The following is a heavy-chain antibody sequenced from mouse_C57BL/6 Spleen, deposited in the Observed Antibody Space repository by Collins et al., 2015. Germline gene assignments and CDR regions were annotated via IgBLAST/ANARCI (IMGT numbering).Heavy chain of an antibody. CDR1: GFNIKDYY. J-gene: IGHJ3*01. D-gene: IGHD3-1*01. Sequence: AELVRSGASVKLSCTASGFNIKDYYMHWVKQRPEQGLEWIGWIDPENGDTEYAPKFQGKATMTADTSSNTAYLQLSSLTSEDTAVYYCLGSGRFAYWGQGTLVTVSA. V-gene: IGHV14-4*02. CDR2: IDPENGDT. CDR3: LGSGRFAY.